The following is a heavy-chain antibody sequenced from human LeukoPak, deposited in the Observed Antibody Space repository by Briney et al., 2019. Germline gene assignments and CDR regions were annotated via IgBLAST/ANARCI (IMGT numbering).Heavy chain of an antibody. D-gene: IGHD2-2*01. V-gene: IGHV4-4*02. J-gene: IGHJ4*02. Sequence: ASGTLSLTCAVSGGSISSSNWWSWVRQPPGKGLEWIGEIYQSGSTNYNPSLKSRVTISVDTSKNQFSLKLSSVTAADTAVYYCARVPPPLGCCSSTSCYHLFGFDYWGQGTLVTVSS. CDR3: ARVPPPLGCCSSTSCYHLFGFDY. CDR1: GGSISSSNW. CDR2: IYQSGST.